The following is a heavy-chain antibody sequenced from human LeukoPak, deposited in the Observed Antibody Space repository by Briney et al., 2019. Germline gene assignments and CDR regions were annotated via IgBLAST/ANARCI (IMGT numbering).Heavy chain of an antibody. Sequence: ASVKVSCKASGYSFTGYHMHWVRQAPGQGLEWMGWINPNSGGTNYAQKFQGRVTMTRDTSISTAYMELSRLRSDDTAVYYCARDFSSTSNWELDYWGQGNLVTVS. D-gene: IGHD7-27*01. V-gene: IGHV1-2*02. CDR3: ARDFSSTSNWELDY. J-gene: IGHJ4*02. CDR2: INPNSGGT. CDR1: GYSFTGYH.